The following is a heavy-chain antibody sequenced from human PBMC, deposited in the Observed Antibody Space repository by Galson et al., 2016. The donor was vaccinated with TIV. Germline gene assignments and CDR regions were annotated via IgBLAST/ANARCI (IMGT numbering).Heavy chain of an antibody. Sequence: SVKVSCKASGGPFSSYAVSWVRQAPGQGLEWMGRIVPILGMTNYAQEFQGRVTITADKSTSTAYMDLSSLRSEDTAMYYCSIAPGTYNTAWYVFWGQGTLVPVSS. CDR2: IVPILGMT. CDR1: GGPFSSYA. D-gene: IGHD1-14*01. J-gene: IGHJ5*01. V-gene: IGHV1-69*04. CDR3: SIAPGTYNTAWYVF.